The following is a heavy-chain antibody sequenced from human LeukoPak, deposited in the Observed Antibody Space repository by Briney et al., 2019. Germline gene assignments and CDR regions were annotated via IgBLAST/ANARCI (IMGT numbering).Heavy chain of an antibody. V-gene: IGHV3-7*01. CDR3: ARDSRALPS. J-gene: IGHJ4*02. Sequence: GGSLRLSCAASGFTFNNYWMSWVHQAPGKGLEWVANIKQDGSEKYYVDSVKGRFTISRDNVKNSLYLQMNSLRADDAAMYYCARDSRALPSWGQGTLVTVSS. CDR2: IKQDGSEK. CDR1: GFTFNNYW.